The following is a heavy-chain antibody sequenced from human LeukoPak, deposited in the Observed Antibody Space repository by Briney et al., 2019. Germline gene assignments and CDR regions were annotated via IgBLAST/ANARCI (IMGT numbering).Heavy chain of an antibody. V-gene: IGHV5-51*01. Sequence: GESLKISCKGSGYSFTSYLIGWVRQMPGKGLERMGIIYPGDSDTRYSPSFQGQVTISADKSISTAYLQWSSLKASDTAMYYCARTYSSWYQGTDYYYMDVWGKGTTVTVSS. D-gene: IGHD6-13*01. J-gene: IGHJ6*03. CDR3: ARTYSSWYQGTDYYYMDV. CDR2: IYPGDSDT. CDR1: GYSFTSYL.